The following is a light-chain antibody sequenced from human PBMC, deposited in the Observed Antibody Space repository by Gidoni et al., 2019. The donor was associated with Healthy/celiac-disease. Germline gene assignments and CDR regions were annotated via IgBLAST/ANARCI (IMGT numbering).Light chain of an antibody. CDR2: LGS. J-gene: IGKJ5*01. CDR1: PSLLHSNGYNY. V-gene: IGKV2-28*01. CDR3: MQALQTSIT. Sequence: DIVMTQSPLSLPVTPGEPASISCRSSPSLLHSNGYNYLDWYLQKPGQSPQLLIYLGSNRASGVPDRFSGSGSGTDFTLKISRVEAEDVGVYYCMQALQTSITFGQGTRLEIK.